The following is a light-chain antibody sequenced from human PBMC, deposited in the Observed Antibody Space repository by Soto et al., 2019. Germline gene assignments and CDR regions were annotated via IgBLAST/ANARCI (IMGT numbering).Light chain of an antibody. CDR1: QSVSSY. CDR3: QQRTNWPLT. Sequence: EILMTQSPATLSLSPGERATLPCRTSQSVSSYLAWYQQKPGQAPRLLIYDASSRATGIPARFSGSGSGTDFTLTIGSLAPEDFAVYYCQQRTNWPLTFGGGTKVDIK. CDR2: DAS. V-gene: IGKV3-11*01. J-gene: IGKJ4*01.